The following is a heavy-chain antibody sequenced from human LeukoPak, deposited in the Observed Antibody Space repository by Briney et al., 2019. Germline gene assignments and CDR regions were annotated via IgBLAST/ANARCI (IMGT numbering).Heavy chain of an antibody. CDR3: AKGSRIVVVVAADY. Sequence: GRSLRLSCAASGFTFSIYGMHWVRQAPGKGVEWVADISYEGSNKYYADSVKGRFTISRDNSKNTLYLQMTSLRAEDTAVYYCAKGSRIVVVVAADYWGQGTLVTVSS. CDR2: ISYEGSNK. CDR1: GFTFSIYG. J-gene: IGHJ4*02. D-gene: IGHD2-15*01. V-gene: IGHV3-30*18.